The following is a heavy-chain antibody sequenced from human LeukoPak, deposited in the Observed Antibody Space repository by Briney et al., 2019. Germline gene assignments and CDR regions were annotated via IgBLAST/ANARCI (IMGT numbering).Heavy chain of an antibody. D-gene: IGHD3-16*01. CDR2: ISPYDGNT. Sequence: ASVKVSCKASGYTFASYGITWVRQAPGQGLEWMGWISPYDGNTNYAQKFRGRVILTRDTSTTTASMELRSLRFDDTAVYYCARESNWAYYFDYWGQGTLVTVSS. V-gene: IGHV1-18*01. J-gene: IGHJ4*02. CDR1: GYTFASYG. CDR3: ARESNWAYYFDY.